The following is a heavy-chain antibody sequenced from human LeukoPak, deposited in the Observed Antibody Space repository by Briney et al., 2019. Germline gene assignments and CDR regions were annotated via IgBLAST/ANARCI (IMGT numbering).Heavy chain of an antibody. CDR1: GGSISSGGYY. J-gene: IGHJ4*02. V-gene: IGHV4-31*03. D-gene: IGHD5-12*01. CDR3: ARGLVAYFDY. Sequence: PSETLSLTCTVSGGSISSGGYYWSWIRQHPGKGLEWTGYIYYSGSTYYNTSLKSRVTISVDTSKNQFSLKLSSVTAADTAVYYCARGLVAYFDYWGQGTLVTVSS. CDR2: IYYSGST.